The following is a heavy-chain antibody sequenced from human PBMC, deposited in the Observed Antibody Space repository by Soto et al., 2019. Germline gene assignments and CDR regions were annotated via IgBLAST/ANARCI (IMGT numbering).Heavy chain of an antibody. V-gene: IGHV4-34*01. J-gene: IGHJ5*02. CDR3: ARAGGYRGSWFDP. CDR1: GGSFSGYY. Sequence: SETLSLTCAVYGGSFSGYYWSWIRQPPGKGLEWIGEISHSGSTNYNPSLKSRVTKSVDTSKNQFSLKLSSVTAADTAVYYCARAGGYRGSWFDPWGQGTLVTVSS. CDR2: ISHSGST. D-gene: IGHD5-12*01.